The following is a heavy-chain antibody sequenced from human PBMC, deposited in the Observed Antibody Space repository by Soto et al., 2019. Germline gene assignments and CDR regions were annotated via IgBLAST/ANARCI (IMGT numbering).Heavy chain of an antibody. CDR2: IKQDGSEK. D-gene: IGHD2-2*01. J-gene: IGHJ6*03. CDR3: ARDQPGGRYQPNAPDPYYYMDV. Sequence: EVQLVESGGGLVQPGGSLSLACAASGFTFSSYWMSWVRQAPGKGMEWVANIKQDGSEKYYVDSVKVRFTISRNNAKNSLYLQMTSLRAEITAVYYCARDQPGGRYQPNAPDPYYYMDVWGKGTTVTVSS. V-gene: IGHV3-7*01. CDR1: GFTFSSYW.